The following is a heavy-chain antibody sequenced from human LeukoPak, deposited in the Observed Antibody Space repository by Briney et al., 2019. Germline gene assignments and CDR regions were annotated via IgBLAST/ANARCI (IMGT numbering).Heavy chain of an antibody. Sequence: SETLSLTCTVSGGSISSYYWSWIRQPPGKELEWIGYFHYSGTTNYNPSLKSRVTISVDTSKNQFSLKLRFVTAADTAVYYCARTYSSGAFDIWGQGTMVTVSS. CDR1: GGSISSYY. D-gene: IGHD6-25*01. CDR3: ARTYSSGAFDI. CDR2: FHYSGTT. J-gene: IGHJ3*02. V-gene: IGHV4-59*08.